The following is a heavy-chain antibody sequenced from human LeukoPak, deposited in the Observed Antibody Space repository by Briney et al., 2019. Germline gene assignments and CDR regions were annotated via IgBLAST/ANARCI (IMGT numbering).Heavy chain of an antibody. CDR2: ISYDGSNK. D-gene: IGHD2-2*01. CDR3: ARDVGRSKRTDDGAFDI. V-gene: IGHV3-30*01. J-gene: IGHJ3*02. CDR1: GFTFSSYA. Sequence: PGGSLRLSCAASGFTFSSYAMHWVRQAPGKGLEWVAVISYDGSNKYYADSVKGRFTISRDNSKNTLYLQMNSLRAEDTAVYYCARDVGRSKRTDDGAFDIWGQGTMVTVSS.